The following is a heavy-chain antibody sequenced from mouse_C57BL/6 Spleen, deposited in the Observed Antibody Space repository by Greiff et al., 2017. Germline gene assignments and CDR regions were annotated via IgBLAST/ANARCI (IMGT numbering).Heavy chain of an antibody. Sequence: EVQLQQSGPGLVKPSPSLSLTCSVTGYSITSCCYWNWIRQFPGNKLEWMGYIHYDGSTNYNPSLKNRISLTRDTSKNPFFLKLNSVTTEDTATYYCASGPGSSYWYFDVWGTGTTVTVSS. J-gene: IGHJ1*03. D-gene: IGHD1-1*01. CDR2: IHYDGST. CDR3: ASGPGSSYWYFDV. CDR1: GYSITSCCY. V-gene: IGHV3-6*01.